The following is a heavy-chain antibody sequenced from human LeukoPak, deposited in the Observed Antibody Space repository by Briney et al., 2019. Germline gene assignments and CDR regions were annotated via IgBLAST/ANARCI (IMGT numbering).Heavy chain of an antibody. CDR1: GFTFSSYG. D-gene: IGHD2-21*02. CDR3: ARGGAYCGGDCYLNAFDI. CDR2: IRYDGSNK. V-gene: IGHV3-30*02. J-gene: IGHJ3*02. Sequence: GGSLRLSCAAPGFTFSSYGMHWVRQAPGKGLEWVAFIRYDGSNKYYADSVKGRFTISRDISKNTLYLQMNSLRAEDTAVYYCARGGAYCGGDCYLNAFDIWGQGTMVTVSA.